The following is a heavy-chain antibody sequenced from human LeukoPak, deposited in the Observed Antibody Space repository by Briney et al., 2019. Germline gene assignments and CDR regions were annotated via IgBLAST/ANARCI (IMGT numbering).Heavy chain of an antibody. CDR1: GGTFSSYA. J-gene: IGHJ4*02. CDR2: IIPIFGTA. V-gene: IGHV1-69*05. Sequence: GASVKVSCKASGGTFSSYAISWVRQAPGQGLEWMGRIIPIFGTANYAQKFQGRVTITTDESTSTAYMELSSLRSEDTAVYYCARDGELLWSLDYWGQGTLVTVST. D-gene: IGHD3-10*01. CDR3: ARDGELLWSLDY.